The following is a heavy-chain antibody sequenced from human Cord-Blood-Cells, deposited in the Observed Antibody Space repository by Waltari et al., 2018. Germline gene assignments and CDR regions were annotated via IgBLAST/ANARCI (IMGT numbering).Heavy chain of an antibody. V-gene: IGHV1-69*04. CDR2: IIPILGIA. Sequence: QVQLVQSGAEVQKPGSSVKVSCKASGATFSSHPTSWVRQPPGQGLEWMGGIIPILGIANYAQKFQGRVTITADESMSTAYMELSSLRSEDTAVYYCARGNSSGWYNWFDPWGQGTLVTVSS. CDR1: GATFSSHP. D-gene: IGHD6-19*01. J-gene: IGHJ5*02. CDR3: ARGNSSGWYNWFDP.